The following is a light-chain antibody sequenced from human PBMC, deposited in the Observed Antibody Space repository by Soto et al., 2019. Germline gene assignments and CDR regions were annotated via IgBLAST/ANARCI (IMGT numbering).Light chain of an antibody. CDR1: SSDLGVSNC. J-gene: IGLJ3*02. Sequence: QSALTQPRSLSGSPGQSVTISCTGASSDLGVSNCVSWYQQHPGEVPKLLIYDVNTRPSGVPDRFSGSKSGNTASLTISGLQAEDEAYYYCCSYTGNWVFGVGTKLTVL. V-gene: IGLV2-11*01. CDR3: CSYTGNWV. CDR2: DVN.